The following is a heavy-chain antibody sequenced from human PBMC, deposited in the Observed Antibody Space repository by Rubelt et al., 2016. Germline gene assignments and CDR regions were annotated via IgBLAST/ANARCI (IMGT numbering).Heavy chain of an antibody. D-gene: IGHD3-10*01. V-gene: IGHV4-39*01. CDR2: IYYSGST. Sequence: QVQLQESGPGLVKPSETLSLTCTVSGGSISSSSYYWGWIRQPPGKGLEWIGSIYYSGSTYYNPSLNSRVTISVETSKNQFSLKLSSVTAADTAVYYCARQVPLFDPWGQGTLVTVSS. CDR1: GGSISSSSYY. CDR3: ARQVPLFDP. J-gene: IGHJ5*02.